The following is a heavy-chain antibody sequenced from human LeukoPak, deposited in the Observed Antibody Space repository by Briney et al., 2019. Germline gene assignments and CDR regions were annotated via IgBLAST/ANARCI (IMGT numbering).Heavy chain of an antibody. CDR1: GXTFSSYW. Sequence: GGSLRLSCAASGXTFSSYWMSWVRQAPGKGLEWVANINPDGSETYYVVSVKGRFTISRDNAKNSLSLQMYSLTAEDTAVYYCARVGKGGSSGYFPDFWGQGTLVTVSS. D-gene: IGHD3-22*01. CDR3: ARVGKGGSSGYFPDF. CDR2: INPDGSET. J-gene: IGHJ4*02. V-gene: IGHV3-7*05.